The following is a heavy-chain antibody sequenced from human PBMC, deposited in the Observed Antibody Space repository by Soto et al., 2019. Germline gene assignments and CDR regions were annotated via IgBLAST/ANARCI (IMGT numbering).Heavy chain of an antibody. CDR3: AKVVRDSSGFKDYYYGMDV. J-gene: IGHJ6*02. CDR2: ISYDGSNK. CDR1: GFTFSSYG. V-gene: IGHV3-30*18. Sequence: GGSLRLSCAASGFTFSSYGMHWVRQAPGKGLEWVAVISYDGSNKYYADSVKGRFTISRDNSKNTLYLQMNSLRAEDTAVYYCAKVVRDSSGFKDYYYGMDVWGQGTTVTV. D-gene: IGHD6-19*01.